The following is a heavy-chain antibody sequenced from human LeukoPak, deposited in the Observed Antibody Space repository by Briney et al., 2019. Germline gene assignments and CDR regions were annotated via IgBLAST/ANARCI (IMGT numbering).Heavy chain of an antibody. J-gene: IGHJ4*02. CDR2: IIPILGIA. D-gene: IGHD3-10*01. CDR3: ASPGLRFGELFLWY. V-gene: IGHV1-69*04. Sequence: ASVKVSCKASGGTFSSYAISWVRQAPGQGLEWMGRIIPILGIANYAQKFQGRVTITADKSTSTAYMELSSLRSEDTAVYYCASPGLRFGELFLWYWGQGTLVTVSS. CDR1: GGTFSSYA.